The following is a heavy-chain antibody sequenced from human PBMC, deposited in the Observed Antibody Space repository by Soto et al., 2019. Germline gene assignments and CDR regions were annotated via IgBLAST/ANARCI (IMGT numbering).Heavy chain of an antibody. Sequence: GGSLRLSCAVSGFDFSDYYMSWIRQAPGKGLEWLSYISGSGATIYYADSVKGRFTIFRDNVDDSLSLHMNNLRGDDTAIYYCVKIRKNYRAEYFQDWGQGTLVTVSS. J-gene: IGHJ1*01. V-gene: IGHV3-11*01. CDR3: VKIRKNYRAEYFQD. D-gene: IGHD1-7*01. CDR1: GFDFSDYY. CDR2: ISGSGATI.